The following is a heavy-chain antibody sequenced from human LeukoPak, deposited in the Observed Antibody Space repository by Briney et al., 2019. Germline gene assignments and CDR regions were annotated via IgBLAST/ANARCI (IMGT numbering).Heavy chain of an antibody. CDR3: ARRSGSFQGDYNFDY. V-gene: IGHV5-51*01. Sequence: HGESLKISCKGSGYIFTSYWIAWVRQMPGKGLEWMGIIYPGDSDTRYSPSFQGQVTISADKSISTAHLQWSSLKASDTAMYYCARRSGSFQGDYNFDYWGQGTLVTVSS. D-gene: IGHD1-26*01. CDR1: GYIFTSYW. J-gene: IGHJ4*02. CDR2: IYPGDSDT.